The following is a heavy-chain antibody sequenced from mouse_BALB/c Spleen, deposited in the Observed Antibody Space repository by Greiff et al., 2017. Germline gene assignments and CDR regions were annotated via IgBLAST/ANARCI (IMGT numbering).Heavy chain of an antibody. D-gene: IGHD2-4*01. Sequence: EVQLQQSGPELMKPGASVKISCKASGYSFTSYYMHWVKQSHGKSLEWIGYIDPFNGGTSYNQKFKGKATLTVDKSSSTAYMHLSSLTSEDSAVYYCARSRDYDGGYAMDDWGQGTSVTVSS. CDR2: IDPFNGGT. V-gene: IGHV1S135*01. CDR3: ARSRDYDGGYAMDD. J-gene: IGHJ4*01. CDR1: GYSFTSYY.